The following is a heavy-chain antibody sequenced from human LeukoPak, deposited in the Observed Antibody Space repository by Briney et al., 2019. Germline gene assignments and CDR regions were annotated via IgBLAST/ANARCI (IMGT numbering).Heavy chain of an antibody. J-gene: IGHJ4*02. V-gene: IGHV1-46*01. CDR2: INPSGGST. CDR3: ARTKYSSSWYDKGLGY. D-gene: IGHD6-13*01. CDR1: GYTFTSYY. Sequence: ASVKVSCKASGYTFTSYYMHWVRQAPGQGLEWMGIINPSGGSTSYAQKFQGRVTMTRDTSTSTVYMELSSLRSDDTAVYYCARTKYSSSWYDKGLGYWGQGTLVTVSS.